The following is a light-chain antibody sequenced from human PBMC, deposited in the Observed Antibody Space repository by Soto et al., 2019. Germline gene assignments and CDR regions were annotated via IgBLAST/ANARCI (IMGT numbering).Light chain of an antibody. CDR3: QQYGSSPKT. J-gene: IGKJ1*01. Sequence: DIVLTQSPGILSLSPGERATLSCRASQSVSSNHLAWYQQKPGQAPRLLIHGASTRATGFPARFSGSGSGTEFTLTISSLQSEDFAVYYCQQYGSSPKTFGQGTKVDIK. CDR1: QSVSSNH. V-gene: IGKV3-20*01. CDR2: GAS.